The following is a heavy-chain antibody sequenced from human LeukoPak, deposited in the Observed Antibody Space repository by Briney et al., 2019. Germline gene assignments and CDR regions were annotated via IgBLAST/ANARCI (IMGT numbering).Heavy chain of an antibody. CDR2: IYYSGST. CDR3: ARSGPNCSSTSCYTPLGMDV. J-gene: IGHJ6*03. CDR1: GGSISSGGYY. Sequence: SQTLSLTCTVSGGSISSGGYYWSWIRQHPGKGLEWIGYIYYSGSTYYNPSLQSRVTISVDTSKNQFSLKLSSVTAADTAVYYCARSGPNCSSTSCYTPLGMDVWGKGTTVTVSS. V-gene: IGHV4-31*03. D-gene: IGHD2-2*02.